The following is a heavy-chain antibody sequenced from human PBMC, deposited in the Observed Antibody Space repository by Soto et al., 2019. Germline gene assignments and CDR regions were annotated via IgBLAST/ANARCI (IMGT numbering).Heavy chain of an antibody. V-gene: IGHV4-30-4*01. CDR3: ASSTMIVPINWFDP. Sequence: PSETLSLTCTVSGGSISSGDYYWSWIRQPPGKGLEWIGDIYYSRSTYFNPSLKSRVTISVDTSKNQFSLKLTSVTAADTAVYYCASSTMIVPINWFDPWGQGTLVTVSS. CDR1: GGSISSGDYY. CDR2: IYYSRST. J-gene: IGHJ5*02. D-gene: IGHD3-22*01.